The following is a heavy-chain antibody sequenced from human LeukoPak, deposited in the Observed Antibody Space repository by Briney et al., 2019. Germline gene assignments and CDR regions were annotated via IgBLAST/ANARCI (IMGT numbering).Heavy chain of an antibody. CDR3: AREDSSSWYWFDP. Sequence: KPSETLSLTCAVYGGSFSGYYWSWIRQPPGKGLEWIGEINHSGSTNYNPSLKSRVTISVDTSKNQFSLKLSSVTAADTAVYYCAREDSSSWYWFDPWGQGTLVTVSS. J-gene: IGHJ5*02. V-gene: IGHV4-34*01. D-gene: IGHD6-13*01. CDR2: INHSGST. CDR1: GGSFSGYY.